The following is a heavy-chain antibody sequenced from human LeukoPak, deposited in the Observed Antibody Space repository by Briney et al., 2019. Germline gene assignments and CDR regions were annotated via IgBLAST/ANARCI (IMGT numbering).Heavy chain of an antibody. CDR1: GGSISSGSYY. D-gene: IGHD2-2*01. J-gene: IGHJ6*03. Sequence: SQTLSLTCTVSGGSISSGSYYWSWLRQPAGKGLEWIGRIYTSGSTNYNPSLKSRVTISVDTSKNQFSLKLSSVTAADTAVYYCARHPTTGRYCSSTSCYNYYYYMDVWGKGTTVTVSS. CDR2: IYTSGST. CDR3: ARHPTTGRYCSSTSCYNYYYYMDV. V-gene: IGHV4-61*02.